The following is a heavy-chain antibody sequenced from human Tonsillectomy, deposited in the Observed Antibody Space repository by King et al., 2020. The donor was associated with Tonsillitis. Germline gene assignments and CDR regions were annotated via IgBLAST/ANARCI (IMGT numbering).Heavy chain of an antibody. D-gene: IGHD5-24*01. CDR3: ATEGTQRRGPFDY. V-gene: IGHV3-30*04. J-gene: IGHJ4*02. CDR1: GITFSNYA. Sequence: GQLVQSGGGVVQPGRSLRLSCVASGITFSNYAIHWVRQAPGKGLEWVALISYDGTNNDYADSARGRFTISRDNSKNTLYLQMNSLRTEDSALYYCATEGTQRRGPFDYWGQGTLVTVSS. CDR2: ISYDGTNN.